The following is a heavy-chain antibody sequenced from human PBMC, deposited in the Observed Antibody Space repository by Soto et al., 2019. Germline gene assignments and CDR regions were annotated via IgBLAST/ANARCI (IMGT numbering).Heavy chain of an antibody. Sequence: EVQLVESGGGQVKPGGSLRLSCAASGFNFRNHAMTWVRQAPGKGPEWVSSISRSGDITYYVDSVKGRFIISRDNSKNTLYLQMNGLSAEDAAIYYCVKDWSGEKCPCMDVWGQGTTVTVS. J-gene: IGHJ6*02. D-gene: IGHD3-3*01. CDR3: VKDWSGEKCPCMDV. CDR1: GFNFRNHA. CDR2: ISRSGDIT. V-gene: IGHV3-23*04.